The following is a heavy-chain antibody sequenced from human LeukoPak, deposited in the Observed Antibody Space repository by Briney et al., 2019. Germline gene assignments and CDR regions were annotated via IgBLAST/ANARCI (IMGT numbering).Heavy chain of an antibody. Sequence: GGSLRLSCAASGFTFSSYSMNWVRQAPGKGLGWVSSISSSSSYIYYADSVKGRFTISRDNAKNSLYLQMNSLRAEDTAVYYCARDLATTVTEVDYWGQGTLVTVSS. D-gene: IGHD4-17*01. CDR1: GFTFSSYS. J-gene: IGHJ4*02. CDR3: ARDLATTVTEVDY. CDR2: ISSSSSYI. V-gene: IGHV3-21*01.